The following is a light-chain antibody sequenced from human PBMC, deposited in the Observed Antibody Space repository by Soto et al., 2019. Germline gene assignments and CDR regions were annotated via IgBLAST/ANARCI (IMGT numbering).Light chain of an antibody. V-gene: IGKV1-39*01. CDR1: QGVSAY. CDR3: QPGYKTPQN. Sequence: DIQMTQSPSSLSASVGDRVTITCRASQGVSAYLLWYQQRQGTAPKLLIYAAFNLLSGVPSRFSGSRCWTNFNLNISSLQPEDFPTYDYQPGYKTPQNFGQGTKLETK. CDR2: AAF. J-gene: IGKJ2*01.